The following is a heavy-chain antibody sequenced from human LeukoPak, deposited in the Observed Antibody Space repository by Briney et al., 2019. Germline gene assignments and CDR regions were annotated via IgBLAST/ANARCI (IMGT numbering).Heavy chain of an antibody. D-gene: IGHD5-18*01. CDR3: ARGGFNSYGYFY. CDR2: INHSGST. CDR1: GGSFSGYY. J-gene: IGHJ1*01. Sequence: SETLSLTCAVYGGSFSGYYWSWIRQPPGKGLEWIGEINHSGSTNYNPSLKSRVTISVDTSKNQFSLKLSSVTAADTAVYYCARGGFNSYGYFYWGQGILVTVSS. V-gene: IGHV4-34*01.